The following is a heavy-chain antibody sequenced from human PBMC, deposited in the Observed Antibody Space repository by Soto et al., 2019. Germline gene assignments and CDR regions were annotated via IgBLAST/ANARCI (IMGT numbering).Heavy chain of an antibody. V-gene: IGHV1-69*13. Sequence: ASVKVSCKASGGTFSSYAISWVRQAPGQGLEWMGGIIPIFGTANYAQKFQGRVTITADEATSTVYMELRGLRSDDTAVYYCARGSQRYNLGVVYWGQATPVTDSS. J-gene: IGHJ4*02. CDR1: GGTFSSYA. D-gene: IGHD5-12*01. CDR2: IIPIFGTA. CDR3: ARGSQRYNLGVVY.